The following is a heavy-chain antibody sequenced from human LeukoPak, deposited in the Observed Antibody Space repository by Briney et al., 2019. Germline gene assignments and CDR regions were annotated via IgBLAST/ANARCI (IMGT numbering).Heavy chain of an antibody. J-gene: IGHJ5*02. CDR3: AGGGSGYDWFDP. CDR2: ISYSGST. CDR1: GGSISSYY. V-gene: IGHV4-59*01. D-gene: IGHD2-15*01. Sequence: SETLSLTCTVSGGSISSYYWSWIRQPPGKGLDWIGFISYSGSTTYNPSPKSRVTISVDTSKKQFSLKLSSVTAADTAVYYCAGGGSGYDWFDPWGQGTLVTVSS.